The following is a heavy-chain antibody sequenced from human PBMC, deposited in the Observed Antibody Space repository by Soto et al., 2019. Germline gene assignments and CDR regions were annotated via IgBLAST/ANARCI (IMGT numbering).Heavy chain of an antibody. J-gene: IGHJ6*02. CDR1: GFTFSSYG. CDR3: ARDRRVTVTTRYYYYYGMDV. CDR2: IWYDGSNK. Sequence: GGSLRLSCAASGFTFSSYGMHWVRQARGKGLEWVAVIWYDGSNKYYADSVKGRFTISRDNSKNTLYLQMNSLRAEDTAVYYCARDRRVTVTTRYYYYYGMDVWGQGTTVTVSS. D-gene: IGHD4-17*01. V-gene: IGHV3-33*01.